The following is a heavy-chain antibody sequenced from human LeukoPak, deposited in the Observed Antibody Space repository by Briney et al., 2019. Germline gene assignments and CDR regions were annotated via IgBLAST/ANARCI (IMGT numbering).Heavy chain of an antibody. CDR2: ISSSSNNI. CDR3: ARVRRLGGCFDY. D-gene: IGHD4/OR15-4a*01. V-gene: IGHV3-21*01. J-gene: IGHJ4*02. Sequence: NPGGSLRLSCAASGFTFSSYRMNWVRQAPGKGLEWVSSISSSSNNIYYADSVKGRFTISRDNAKNSLYLQMNSLRGEDTAVYYCARVRRLGGCFDYWGQGTLVTVSS. CDR1: GFTFSSYR.